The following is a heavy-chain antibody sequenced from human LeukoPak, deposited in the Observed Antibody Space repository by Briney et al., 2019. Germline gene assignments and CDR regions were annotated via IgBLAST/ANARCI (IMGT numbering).Heavy chain of an antibody. CDR3: ARGARYYDYVWGSYRKNYMDV. CDR2: INHSGST. CDR1: GGSFSGYY. V-gene: IGHV4-34*01. Sequence: SETLSLTCAVYGGSFSGYYWSWIRQPPGKGLEWIGEINHSGSTNYSPSLKSRVTISVDTSKNQFSLKLSSVTAADTAVYYCARGARYYDYVWGSYRKNYMDVWGKGTTVTVSS. J-gene: IGHJ6*03. D-gene: IGHD3-16*02.